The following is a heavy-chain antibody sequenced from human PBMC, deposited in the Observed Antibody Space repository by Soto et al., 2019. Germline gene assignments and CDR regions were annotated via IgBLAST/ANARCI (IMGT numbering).Heavy chain of an antibody. Sequence: SETLSLTCAVYGGSFSGYYWSWIRQPPGKGLEWIGEINHSGSTNYNPSLKSRVTISVDTSKNQFSLKLSSVTAADTAVYHCARGSKYSSSSGPWDWFDPWGQGTLVTVSS. D-gene: IGHD6-6*01. CDR3: ARGSKYSSSSGPWDWFDP. V-gene: IGHV4-34*01. CDR2: INHSGST. CDR1: GGSFSGYY. J-gene: IGHJ5*02.